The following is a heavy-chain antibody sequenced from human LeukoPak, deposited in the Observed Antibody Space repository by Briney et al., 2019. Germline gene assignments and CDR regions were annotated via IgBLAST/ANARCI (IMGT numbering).Heavy chain of an antibody. Sequence: GGSLRLSCAASGFTFSSFGIHWVRQAPGKGLEWVAFIRYDGSNKYYADSVKGRFTISRDNSKNTLYLQMNSLRAEDTAVYYCARDRWELRGAYYFDYWGQGTLVTVSS. D-gene: IGHD1-26*01. J-gene: IGHJ4*02. V-gene: IGHV3-30*02. CDR3: ARDRWELRGAYYFDY. CDR2: IRYDGSNK. CDR1: GFTFSSFG.